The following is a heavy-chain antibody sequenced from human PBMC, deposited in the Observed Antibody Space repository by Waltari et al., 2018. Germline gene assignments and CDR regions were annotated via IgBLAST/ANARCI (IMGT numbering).Heavy chain of an antibody. CDR1: GASFSAYY. Sequence: QVQLQQWGAGLLKPSETLSLTGSVSGASFSAYYWGWVRHVPGKGLEWIGQLRHAGNTNDQPDLPGRVAISIASSRNQFSLRVFSVTAADTGLYFCTRGGNYDFWSHSPFVDPWGQGTQVTVSS. CDR2: LRHAGNT. CDR3: TRGGNYDFWSHSPFVDP. J-gene: IGHJ5*02. D-gene: IGHD3-3*01. V-gene: IGHV4-34*01.